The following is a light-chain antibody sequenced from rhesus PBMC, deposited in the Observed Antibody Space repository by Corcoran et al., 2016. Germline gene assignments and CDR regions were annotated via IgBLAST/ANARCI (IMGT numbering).Light chain of an antibody. CDR1: ESLLNSDGRTY. CDR2: RVS. Sequence: DIVMTQTPPSLPVTPGEPASISCRSSESLLNSDGRTYLYWYLQKPGQAPRLLIYRVSNRFSGVPDRFSGSGSDTDCTLKISRVETEDVGTYYCMQALHTPFTFGPGTKLDI. CDR3: MQALHTPFT. V-gene: IGKV2-73*01. J-gene: IGKJ3*01.